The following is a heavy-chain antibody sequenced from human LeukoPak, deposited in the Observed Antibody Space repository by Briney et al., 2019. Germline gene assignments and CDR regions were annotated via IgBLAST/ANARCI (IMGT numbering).Heavy chain of an antibody. CDR3: ARHGGHCSGGSCYDNGDYSGYY. D-gene: IGHD2-15*01. J-gene: IGHJ4*02. V-gene: IGHV4-59*08. Sequence: SETLSLTCTVSGGSISSDYWSWIRQPPGKGLEWIGYIYYRGSTNYNPSLKSRVTISVDTSKNQFSLKLSSVTAADTAVYYCARHGGHCSGGSCYDNGDYSGYYWGQGTLVTVSS. CDR2: IYYRGST. CDR1: GGSISSDY.